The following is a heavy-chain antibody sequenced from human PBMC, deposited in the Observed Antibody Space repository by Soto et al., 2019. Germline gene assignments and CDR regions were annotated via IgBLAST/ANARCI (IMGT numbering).Heavy chain of an antibody. CDR3: AHAGKWIHPFDP. J-gene: IGHJ5*02. CDR1: GFSLSTSGVG. V-gene: IGHV2-5*02. D-gene: IGHD2-2*03. Sequence: QITLKESGPTLVKPTQTLTLTCTFSGFSLSTSGVGVGWIRQPPGKALEWLALIYWDDDKRYSPSLKSRLTINKDTSKNQVVLTMTNMDPVDTATYYCAHAGKWIHPFDPWGQGTLVTVSS. CDR2: IYWDDDK.